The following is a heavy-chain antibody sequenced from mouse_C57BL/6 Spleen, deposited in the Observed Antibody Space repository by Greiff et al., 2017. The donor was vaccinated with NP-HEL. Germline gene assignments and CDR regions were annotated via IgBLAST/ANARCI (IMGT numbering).Heavy chain of an antibody. Sequence: QVQLQQSGAELARPGASVKLSCKASGYTFTSYGISWVKQRTGQGLEWIGEIYPRSGNTYYNEKFKGKATLTADKSSSTAYMELRSLTSEDSAVYFCARYYYGSSSYAMDYWGKGTSVTVSS. CDR1: GYTFTSYG. CDR2: IYPRSGNT. J-gene: IGHJ4*01. D-gene: IGHD1-1*01. V-gene: IGHV1-81*01. CDR3: ARYYYGSSSYAMDY.